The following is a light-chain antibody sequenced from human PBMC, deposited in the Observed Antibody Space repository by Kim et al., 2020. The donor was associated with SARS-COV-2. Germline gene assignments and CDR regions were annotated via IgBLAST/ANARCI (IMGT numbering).Light chain of an antibody. CDR1: HGIRDA. V-gene: IGKV1-6*01. J-gene: IGKJ2*01. CDR2: AAS. CDR3: LQDYDYPYT. Sequence: SAPVGDRVTITCRASHGIRDALGWYQQKPGEAPKPLIYAASTLQPGVPSRFSGRASGREFTLTISGLQPEDFATYYCLQDYDYPYTFGQGTKLEI.